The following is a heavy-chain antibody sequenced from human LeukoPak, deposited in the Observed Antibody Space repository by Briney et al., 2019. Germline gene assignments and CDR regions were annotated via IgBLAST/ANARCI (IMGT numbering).Heavy chain of an antibody. CDR1: GGSISSGGYY. J-gene: IGHJ4*02. Sequence: SETLSLTCTVSGGSISSGGYYWSWLRQHPGKGLEWIGYIYYSGSTYYNPSLKSRVTISVDTSKNQFSLKLSSVTAADTAVYYCARAYDSTSPVDYWGQGTLVTVSS. CDR2: IYYSGST. V-gene: IGHV4-31*03. CDR3: ARAYDSTSPVDY. D-gene: IGHD3-3*01.